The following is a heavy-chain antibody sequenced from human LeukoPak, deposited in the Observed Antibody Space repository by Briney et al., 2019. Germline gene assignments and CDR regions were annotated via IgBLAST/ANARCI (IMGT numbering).Heavy chain of an antibody. CDR1: GFTFSSYS. D-gene: IGHD1-26*01. CDR3: ARDGGLVGASGAFDY. CDR2: ISSSSSTI. J-gene: IGHJ4*02. V-gene: IGHV3-48*02. Sequence: GGSLRLSCAASGFTFSSYSMNWVRQDLGRGLEWVSYISSSSSTIYYADSVKGRFTISRDNAKNSLYLQMNSLRDEDTAVYYCARDGGLVGASGAFDYWGQGTLVTVSS.